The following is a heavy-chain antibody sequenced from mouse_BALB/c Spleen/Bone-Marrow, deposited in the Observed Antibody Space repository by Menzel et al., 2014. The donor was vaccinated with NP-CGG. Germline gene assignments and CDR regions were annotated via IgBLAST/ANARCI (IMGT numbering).Heavy chain of an antibody. CDR3: ARWNGYYAMDY. CDR2: IHYSGGT. V-gene: IGHV3-1*02. D-gene: IGHD1-2*01. J-gene: IGHJ4*01. CDR1: GYSTTSGYS. Sequence: EVKLMESGPALVKPSQSLSLTCTVTGYSTTSGYSWHWIRQFPGNTLEWMGYIHYSGGTNYNPSLKSRISITRDTSKNQFFLQLNSVTTEDTATYYCARWNGYYAMDYWGQGTSVTVSS.